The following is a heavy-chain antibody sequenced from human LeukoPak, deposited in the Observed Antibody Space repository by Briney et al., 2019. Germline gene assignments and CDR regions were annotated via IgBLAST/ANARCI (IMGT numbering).Heavy chain of an antibody. CDR2: ISGSGGSM. D-gene: IGHD5-24*01. J-gene: IGHJ4*02. Sequence: GGSLRLSCTASGFTFSDYAMSWVRQTPGKGLEWVSGISGSGGSMRYADSVKGRFIISRDNSKNTLYLQMNSLRAEDTDVYYCAKGGDGYNYYFDYWGQETLVTVSS. CDR1: GFTFSDYA. V-gene: IGHV3-23*01. CDR3: AKGGDGYNYYFDY.